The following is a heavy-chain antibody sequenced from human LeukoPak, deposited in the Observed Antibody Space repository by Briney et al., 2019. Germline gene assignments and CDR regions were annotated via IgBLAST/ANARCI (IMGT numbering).Heavy chain of an antibody. J-gene: IGHJ4*02. V-gene: IGHV4-34*01. Sequence: SETLSLTCAVYGGSFSGYYWSWIRQPPGKGLEWIGEINHSGSTNYNPSLESRVTISVDPSKNQFSLKLSSVTAADTAVYFCGRDAVGDYFDYWGQGTLVTVSS. CDR1: GGSFSGYY. CDR2: INHSGST. D-gene: IGHD1-26*01. CDR3: GRDAVGDYFDY.